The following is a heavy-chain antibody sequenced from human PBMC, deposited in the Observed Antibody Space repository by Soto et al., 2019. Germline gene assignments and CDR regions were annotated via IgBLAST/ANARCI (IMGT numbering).Heavy chain of an antibody. D-gene: IGHD2-15*01. CDR1: GGTFSSYA. J-gene: IGHJ5*02. V-gene: IGHV1-69*01. CDR2: IIPIFGTA. Sequence: QVQLVQSGAEVKKPGSSVKVSCKASGGTFSSYAISWVRQAPGQGLEWMGGIIPIFGTANYAQKFQGRVTITADDSTSTAYMGLSSLSSEDTAVYYCAGEFCSGGSCYSLNWFDPWGQGTLVTVSS. CDR3: AGEFCSGGSCYSLNWFDP.